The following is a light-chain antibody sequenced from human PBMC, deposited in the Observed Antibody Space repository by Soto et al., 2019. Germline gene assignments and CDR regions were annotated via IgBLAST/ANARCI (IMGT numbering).Light chain of an antibody. CDR3: QQYGSSLST. Sequence: EIVLTRSPGTLSLSPLGRAAPCVMGSQSVSSRYLAWYQQKSGQAPRLLIYATSSRATDIPDRFIGYGSGTDFTLTISGLEPEDFAVYYCQQYGSSLSTFGQGTKV. V-gene: IGKV3-20*01. CDR1: QSVSSRY. CDR2: ATS. J-gene: IGKJ1*01.